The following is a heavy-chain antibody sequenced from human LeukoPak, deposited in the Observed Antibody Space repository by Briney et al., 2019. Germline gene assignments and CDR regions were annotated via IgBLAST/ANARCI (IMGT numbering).Heavy chain of an antibody. Sequence: GSLRLSCAASGFPFSSYGMHWVRQAPGKGLEWVAVIWYDGSNKYYADSVKGRFTISRDNSKNTLYLQMNSLRAEDTAVYYCILTRGYSYGLDYWGQGTLVTVSS. CDR3: ILTRGYSYGLDY. J-gene: IGHJ4*02. V-gene: IGHV3-33*01. CDR2: IWYDGSNK. D-gene: IGHD5-18*01. CDR1: GFPFSSYG.